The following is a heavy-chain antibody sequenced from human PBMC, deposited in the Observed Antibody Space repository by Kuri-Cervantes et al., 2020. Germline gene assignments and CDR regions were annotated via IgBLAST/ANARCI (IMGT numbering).Heavy chain of an antibody. CDR1: GFTFSSYS. D-gene: IGHD4-11*01. Sequence: GGSLRLSCAASGFTFSSYSMNWVRQAPGKGLEWVAVIWYDGSNKYYADSVKGRFTISRDNSKNTLYLQMNSLRAEDTAVYYCARDILRADDYSNSSAFDYWGQGTLVTVSS. J-gene: IGHJ4*02. CDR3: ARDILRADDYSNSSAFDY. V-gene: IGHV3-33*08. CDR2: IWYDGSNK.